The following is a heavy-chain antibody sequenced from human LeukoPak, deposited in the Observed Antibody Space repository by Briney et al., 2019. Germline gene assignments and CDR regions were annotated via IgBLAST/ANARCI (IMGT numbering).Heavy chain of an antibody. CDR3: ARERTIFGVVLGY. CDR1: GFTFSSYW. V-gene: IGHV3-7*01. J-gene: IGHJ4*02. D-gene: IGHD3-3*01. CDR2: IKQDGSEK. Sequence: GGSLRLSCAASGFTFSSYWMSWVRKAPGKGLEWVASIKQDGSEKYFVDSVKGRFTIFRDNTENSLYLQMNSLRAEDTAVYYCARERTIFGVVLGYWGQGTLVTVSS.